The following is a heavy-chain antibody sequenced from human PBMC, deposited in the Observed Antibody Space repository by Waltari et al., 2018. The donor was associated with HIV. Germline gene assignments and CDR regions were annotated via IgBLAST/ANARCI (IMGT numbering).Heavy chain of an antibody. V-gene: IGHV3-21*01. CDR2: ISSSSNFI. CDR3: ARDGGSPPNRWFDP. Sequence: EVHLVESGGGLVKRGGSLRLSCAASAFSFSSHSMNWVRQAPGKGLEWVSSISSSSNFIYYADSVKGRFTISRDNAKNSLYLQMNSLRAEDTAVYYCARDGGSPPNRWFDPWGQGTLVTVSS. D-gene: IGHD1-26*01. CDR1: AFSFSSHS. J-gene: IGHJ5*02.